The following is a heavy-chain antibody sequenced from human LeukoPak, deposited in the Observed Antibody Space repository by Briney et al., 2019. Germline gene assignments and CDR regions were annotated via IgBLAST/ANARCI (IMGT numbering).Heavy chain of an antibody. D-gene: IGHD3-9*01. CDR1: GISFRSYG. CDR3: ATDISTHYFGS. J-gene: IGHJ4*02. Sequence: GRSLRLSCAASGISFRSYGMHWVRQAPGKGLEWVTFIWYDASNKYYAESVKGRFTISRDNSRNTVFLQMNSLRAEDTAIYYCATDISTHYFGSWGQGTLVTVSS. CDR2: IWYDASNK. V-gene: IGHV3-33*01.